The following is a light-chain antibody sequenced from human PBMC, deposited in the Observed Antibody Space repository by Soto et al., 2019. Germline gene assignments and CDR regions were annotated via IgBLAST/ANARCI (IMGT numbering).Light chain of an antibody. CDR2: AAS. V-gene: IGKV1-39*01. CDR1: QNIYSY. Sequence: DIQMTQSPSSLSASVGDTVTIACRASQNIYSYLNWYHQKPGKAPKVLIFAASTLKSGVPSRFSGSGSGTDFILTIRSLQPEDFATYYCQQSYTTPYTFGQGTKLEIK. J-gene: IGKJ2*01. CDR3: QQSYTTPYT.